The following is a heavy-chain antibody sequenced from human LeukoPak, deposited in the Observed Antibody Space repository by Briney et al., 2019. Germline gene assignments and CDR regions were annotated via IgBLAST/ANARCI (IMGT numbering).Heavy chain of an antibody. Sequence: GGSLRLSCAASGFTFSSYSMNRFRQAPGKGLEWVSSISSSSSYIYYADSVKGRFTISRDNAKNSLYLQMNSLRAEDTAVYYCARDLNGGPFDYWGQGTLVTVSS. V-gene: IGHV3-21*01. D-gene: IGHD4-23*01. CDR1: GFTFSSYS. CDR3: ARDLNGGPFDY. J-gene: IGHJ4*02. CDR2: ISSSSSYI.